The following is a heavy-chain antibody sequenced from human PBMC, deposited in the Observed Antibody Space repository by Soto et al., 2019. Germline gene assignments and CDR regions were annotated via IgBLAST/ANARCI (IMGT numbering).Heavy chain of an antibody. CDR1: GFTFSNAW. CDR3: TTDSYSTIIIVRFDS. Sequence: GGSVRLSCAASGFTFSNAWINWVRQAPGKGLEWVGRIKSKTDGGTTDYAEPVKGRFAISRDDSNNMVYLQMNSLKIEDTAVYYCTTDSYSTIIIVRFDSWGHGTLVTVSS. D-gene: IGHD3-22*01. V-gene: IGHV3-15*07. J-gene: IGHJ4*01. CDR2: IKSKTDGGTT.